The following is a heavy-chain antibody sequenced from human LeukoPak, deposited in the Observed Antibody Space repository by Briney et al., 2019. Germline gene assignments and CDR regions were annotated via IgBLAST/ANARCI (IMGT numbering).Heavy chain of an antibody. D-gene: IGHD2-15*01. CDR3: ARDFLGGSPASNWFDP. J-gene: IGHJ5*02. CDR2: ISYDGSNK. Sequence: QAGGSLRLSCVVSGFPFSSYVMHWVRQAPGKGLEWVAIISYDGSNKYYADSVKGRFTISRDNSKNTLYLQMNSLRAEDTAVYYCARDFLGGSPASNWFDPWGQGTLVTVSS. CDR1: GFPFSSYV. V-gene: IGHV3-30*04.